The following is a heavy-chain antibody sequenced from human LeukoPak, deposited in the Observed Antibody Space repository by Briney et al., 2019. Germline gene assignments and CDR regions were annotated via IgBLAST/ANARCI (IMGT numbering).Heavy chain of an antibody. CDR1: GFTFSTYW. V-gene: IGHV3-74*03. CDR2: IRPEGTTT. CDR3: ARDLDWILFHY. J-gene: IGHJ4*02. Sequence: PGGSLRLSCAASGFTFSTYWMHWVRQAPGKGVVWVSRIRPEGTTTAYADSVKGRFTISRDNAKNTLFLQMNSLSAEDTAVYYCARDLDWILFHYWGQGTLVTVSS. D-gene: IGHD3-9*01.